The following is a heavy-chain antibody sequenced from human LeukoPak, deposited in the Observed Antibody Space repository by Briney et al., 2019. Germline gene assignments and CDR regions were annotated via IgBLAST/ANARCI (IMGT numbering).Heavy chain of an antibody. D-gene: IGHD1-7*01. J-gene: IGHJ4*02. CDR2: ISSGSGYI. CDR1: GFTFSSYT. Sequence: GGSLRLSXTASGFTFSSYTMNWVCQAPGKGLEWLSSISSGSGYIFYADSMKGRFTISRVNAKNSLNLQMSSLRAEDTAVYYCASGTTGTTGFNYWGQGTLVTVSS. CDR3: ASGTTGTTGFNY. V-gene: IGHV3-21*01.